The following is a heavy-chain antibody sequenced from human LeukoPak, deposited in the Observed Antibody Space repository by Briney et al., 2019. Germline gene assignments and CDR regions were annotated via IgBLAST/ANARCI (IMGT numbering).Heavy chain of an antibody. D-gene: IGHD3-10*01. CDR1: GFTFSSYG. Sequence: GGSLRLSCAASGFTFSSYGMHWVRQAPGKGLECVAVIWYDGTNKYYADSVKGRFTISRDNSKNTLYLQMNSLRAEDTAVYYCAKEVYRYYYGSGSSFFDYWGQGTLVTVSS. J-gene: IGHJ4*02. CDR2: IWYDGTNK. CDR3: AKEVYRYYYGSGSSFFDY. V-gene: IGHV3-33*06.